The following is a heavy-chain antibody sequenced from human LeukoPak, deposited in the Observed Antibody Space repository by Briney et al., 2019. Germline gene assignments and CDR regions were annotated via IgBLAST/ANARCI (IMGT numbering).Heavy chain of an antibody. Sequence: GGSLRLSCAASGFTVSINYMSWVRQAPGKGLEWVSVIYSGGSTYYADSVKGRFTISRDNSKNTLYLQMNSLRAEDTAVYYCAREMDYGSGSRGYWGQGTLVTVSS. J-gene: IGHJ4*02. CDR2: IYSGGST. CDR3: AREMDYGSGSRGY. D-gene: IGHD3-10*01. CDR1: GFTVSINY. V-gene: IGHV3-66*01.